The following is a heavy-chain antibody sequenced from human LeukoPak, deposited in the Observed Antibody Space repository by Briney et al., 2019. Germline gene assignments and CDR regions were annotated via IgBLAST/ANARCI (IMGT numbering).Heavy chain of an antibody. V-gene: IGHV3-21*01. CDR3: ARGPYYYGSGSYSLDY. D-gene: IGHD3-10*01. CDR2: ISSSSSYI. Sequence: PGGSLRLSCAASGFTFSSYSMNWVRQAPGKGLEWVSSISSSSSYIYYADSVKGRFTISRDNAKNSLYLQMNSLRAEDTAVYYCARGPYYYGSGSYSLDYWGQGTLVTVSS. CDR1: GFTFSSYS. J-gene: IGHJ4*02.